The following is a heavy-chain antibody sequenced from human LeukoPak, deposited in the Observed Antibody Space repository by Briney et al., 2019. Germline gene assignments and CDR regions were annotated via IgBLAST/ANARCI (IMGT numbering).Heavy chain of an antibody. CDR2: ITGSGSGI. Sequence: GGSLRLSCAASGFTFINYAMSWVRQAPGKGLEWVSAITGSGSGIYYADSMKSRFTISRDNSKNTLYLQINSLRAEDTAVYYCAKWGDYDVLTGSYVSDYWGQGTLVTVSS. CDR1: GFTFINYA. D-gene: IGHD3-9*01. J-gene: IGHJ4*02. CDR3: AKWGDYDVLTGSYVSDY. V-gene: IGHV3-23*01.